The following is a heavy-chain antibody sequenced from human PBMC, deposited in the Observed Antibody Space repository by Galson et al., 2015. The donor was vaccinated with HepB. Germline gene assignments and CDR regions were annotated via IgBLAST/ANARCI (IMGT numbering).Heavy chain of an antibody. CDR2: ISGSGGST. CDR3: AIEDRGVTIFGVAYSPTDAFDI. CDR1: GFNFSTSA. D-gene: IGHD3-3*01. Sequence: SLRLSCAASGFNFSTSAMTWVRQAPGKGLEWVSAISGSGGSTYYAASVKVRVRISRDNSKNTLYLQMNSLRAEDTAVYYCAIEDRGVTIFGVAYSPTDAFDIWGQGTMVTVSS. V-gene: IGHV3-23*01. J-gene: IGHJ3*02.